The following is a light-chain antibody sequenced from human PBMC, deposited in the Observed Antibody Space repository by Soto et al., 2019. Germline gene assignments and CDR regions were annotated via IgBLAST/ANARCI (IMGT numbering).Light chain of an antibody. CDR3: AAWDDSLSAVV. V-gene: IGLV1-47*01. CDR2: RNN. J-gene: IGLJ2*01. Sequence: QAVVTQPPSASGTPGQRVTISCSGSSSNIGSNYVYWYQQLPGTAPKLLIYRNNQRPSGVPDRFSGSKSGTSASLAISGLRSEDEADYDCAAWDDSLSAVVFGGGTKLTVL. CDR1: SSNIGSNY.